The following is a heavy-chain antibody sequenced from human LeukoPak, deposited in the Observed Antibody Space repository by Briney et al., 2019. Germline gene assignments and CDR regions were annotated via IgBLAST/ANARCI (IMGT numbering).Heavy chain of an antibody. CDR2: IYTSGST. CDR3: ARDRMYYYDSSGYPFDY. V-gene: IGHV4-4*07. CDR1: GGSISSYY. D-gene: IGHD3-22*01. J-gene: IGHJ4*02. Sequence: SETLSRTCTVSGGSISSYYWSWIRQPAGKGLEWIGRIYTSGSTNYNPSLKSRVTMSVDTSKNQFSLKLSSVTAADTAVYYCARDRMYYYDSSGYPFDYWGQGTLVTVSS.